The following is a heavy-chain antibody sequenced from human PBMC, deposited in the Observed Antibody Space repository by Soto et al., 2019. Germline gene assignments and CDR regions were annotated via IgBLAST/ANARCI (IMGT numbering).Heavy chain of an antibody. J-gene: IGHJ4*02. CDR3: AKDYSSGLVFDY. CDR1: GFTFSSYG. V-gene: IGHV3-23*01. Sequence: EVQLLESGGGLVQPGGSLRLSCAASGFTFSSYGMTWVRQAPGTGLEWVSAISGSGGSTYYADSVKGRFTISRDNSKNTLYLHMNSRRAEDTAVYDCAKDYSSGLVFDYLGQGTLVTVSA. CDR2: ISGSGGST. D-gene: IGHD6-19*01.